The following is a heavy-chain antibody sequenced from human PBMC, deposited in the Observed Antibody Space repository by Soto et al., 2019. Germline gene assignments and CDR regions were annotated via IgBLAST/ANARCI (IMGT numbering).Heavy chain of an antibody. CDR3: ARTIFGVVAHDAFDI. Sequence: SETLSLTCAVYGGSFSGYYWSWIRQPPGKGLEWIGEINHSGSTYYNPSLKSRVTISVDTSKNQFSLKLSSVTAADTAVYYCARTIFGVVAHDAFDIWGQGTMVTVSS. CDR1: GGSFSGYY. J-gene: IGHJ3*02. D-gene: IGHD3-3*01. CDR2: INHSGST. V-gene: IGHV4-34*01.